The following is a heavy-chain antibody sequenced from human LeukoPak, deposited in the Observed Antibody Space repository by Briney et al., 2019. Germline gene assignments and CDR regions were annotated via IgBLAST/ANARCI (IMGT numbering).Heavy chain of an antibody. J-gene: IGHJ6*02. CDR3: ARDSYDFWSGYPYSYYYYYGMDV. V-gene: IGHV7-4-1*02. CDR1: GYTFTSYA. D-gene: IGHD3-3*01. CDR2: VNTNTGNP. Sequence: ASVKVSCKASGYTFTSYAMNWVRQAPGQGLEWMGWVNTNTGNPTYAQGFTGRFVFSLDTSVSTAYLQMNSLRAEDTAVYYCARDSYDFWSGYPYSYYYYYGMDVWGQGTTVTVSS.